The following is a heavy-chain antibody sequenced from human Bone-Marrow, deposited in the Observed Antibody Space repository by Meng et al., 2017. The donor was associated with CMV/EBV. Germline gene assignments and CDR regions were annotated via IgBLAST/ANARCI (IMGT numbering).Heavy chain of an antibody. CDR1: GFTFSSYA. Sequence: GGSLRLSCAASGFTFSSYAMHWVRQAPGKGLEWVAVISYDGSNKYYADSVKGRFTISRDNSKNTLYLQMNSLRAEDTAVYYCASAHYDFWSGYYKEYFQHWGQGTLVTVSS. J-gene: IGHJ1*01. CDR3: ASAHYDFWSGYYKEYFQH. V-gene: IGHV3-30*04. D-gene: IGHD3-3*01. CDR2: ISYDGSNK.